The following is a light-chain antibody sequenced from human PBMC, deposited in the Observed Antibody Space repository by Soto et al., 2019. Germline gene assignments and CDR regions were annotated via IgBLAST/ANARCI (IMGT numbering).Light chain of an antibody. CDR1: SSDVGAYNF. V-gene: IGLV2-14*01. J-gene: IGLJ2*01. Sequence: QSALTQPASVSGSPGQSITISCTGTSSDVGAYNFVSWYQQHPAKAPKLLIYDVRDRPPDVSNRFSGSKSGNTASLTISGLQVEDEADYYCCSYISTTSSVLFGGGTQLTVL. CDR3: CSYISTTSSVL. CDR2: DVR.